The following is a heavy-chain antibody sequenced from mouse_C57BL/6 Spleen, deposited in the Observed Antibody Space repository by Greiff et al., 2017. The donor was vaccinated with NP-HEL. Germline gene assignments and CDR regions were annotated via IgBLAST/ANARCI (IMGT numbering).Heavy chain of an antibody. CDR3: ARDDSGYVFAY. CDR1: GFTFSSYA. J-gene: IGHJ3*01. V-gene: IGHV5-4*01. CDR2: ISDGGSYT. D-gene: IGHD3-2*02. Sequence: EVNVVESGGGLVKPGGSLKLSCAASGFTFSSYAMSWVRQTPEKRLEWVATISDGGSYTYYPDNVKGRFTISRDNAKNNLYLQMSHLKSEDTAMYYCARDDSGYVFAYWGQGTLVTVSA.